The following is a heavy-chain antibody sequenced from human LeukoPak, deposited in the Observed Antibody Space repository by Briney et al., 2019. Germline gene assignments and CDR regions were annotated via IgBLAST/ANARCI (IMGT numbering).Heavy chain of an antibody. J-gene: IGHJ3*01. V-gene: IGHV3-30*19. CDR3: ARGYSSSPWLAFDL. CDR2: ISYDGSNK. CDR1: GFILSSHG. D-gene: IGHD2-2*01. Sequence: TGRSLRLSCAASGFILSSHGMHWVRQAPGKGLEWVAIISYDGSNKYYADSVKGRFTISRDNSKNTLYLQMNSLRAEDTAVYYCARGYSSSPWLAFDLWGQGTMVTVSS.